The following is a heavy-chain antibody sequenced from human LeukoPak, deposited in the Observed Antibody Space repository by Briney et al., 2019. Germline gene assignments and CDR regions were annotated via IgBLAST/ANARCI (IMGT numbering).Heavy chain of an antibody. CDR1: GGSISSSSYY. CDR2: IYYSGST. Sequence: SETLSLTCTVSGGSISSSSYYWGWIRQPPGKGLEWIGSIYYSGSTYYNPSLKSRVTISVDTSKNQFSLKLSSVTAADTAVYYCASSDPYNWNDGGDYWGQGTLVTVSS. V-gene: IGHV4-39*07. J-gene: IGHJ4*02. D-gene: IGHD1-20*01. CDR3: ASSDPYNWNDGGDY.